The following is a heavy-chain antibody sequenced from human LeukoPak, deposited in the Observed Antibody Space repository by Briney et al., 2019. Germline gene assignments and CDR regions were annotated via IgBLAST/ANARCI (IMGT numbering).Heavy chain of an antibody. Sequence: GGSLRLSCAASGFTFSTYAMSRVRQAPGKGLEWVSVISGGGTSTYYADSVKGRFTISRDNSKNTLYLQMNSLRAEDTAVYYCAKIEGKGELLLGYFDFWGQGALVTVSS. CDR1: GFTFSTYA. CDR3: AKIEGKGELLLGYFDF. V-gene: IGHV3-23*01. D-gene: IGHD1-26*01. J-gene: IGHJ4*02. CDR2: ISGGGTST.